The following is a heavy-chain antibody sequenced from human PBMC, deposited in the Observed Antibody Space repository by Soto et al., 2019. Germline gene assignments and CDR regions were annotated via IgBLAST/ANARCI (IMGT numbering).Heavy chain of an antibody. J-gene: IGHJ5*02. CDR1: GFTFSSYS. CDR3: ARGPVVGATPNWFDP. CDR2: ISSSSSTI. Sequence: PGGSLRLSCAASGFTFSSYSMNWVRQAPGKGLEWVSYISSSSSTIYYADSVKGRFTISRDNAKNSLYLQMNSLRDEDTAVYYCARGPVVGATPNWFDPWGQGTLVTVS. D-gene: IGHD1-26*01. V-gene: IGHV3-48*02.